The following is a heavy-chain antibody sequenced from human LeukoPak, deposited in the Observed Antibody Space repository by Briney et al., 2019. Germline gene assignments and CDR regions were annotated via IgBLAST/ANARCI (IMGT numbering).Heavy chain of an antibody. Sequence: GGSLRLSCAASGFTFSSYEMNWVRQAPGKGLEWISYISSSACTIYYADSVKGRFTISRDNAKNSLYLQMNSLRAEDTAIYYCVTRHDYGDHGRGCLDYWGQGTLVTVSS. V-gene: IGHV3-48*03. CDR1: GFTFSSYE. J-gene: IGHJ4*02. CDR3: VTRHDYGDHGRGCLDY. CDR2: ISSSACTI. D-gene: IGHD4-17*01.